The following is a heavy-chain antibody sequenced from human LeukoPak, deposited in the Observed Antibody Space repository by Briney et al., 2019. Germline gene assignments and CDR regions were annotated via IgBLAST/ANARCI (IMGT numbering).Heavy chain of an antibody. CDR2: ITDSGERT. J-gene: IGHJ6*03. Sequence: GGSLRLSCAASGFTSSTYGMTWVRQAPGKGLEWVSSITDSGERTYYADSVKGRFTISRDNSNNMVYLQMNSLRGEDTAVYYCAKNSAYDRSLGYYSYYMGVWGKGTAVTVSS. V-gene: IGHV3-23*01. CDR1: GFTSSTYG. D-gene: IGHD5-12*01. CDR3: AKNSAYDRSLGYYSYYMGV.